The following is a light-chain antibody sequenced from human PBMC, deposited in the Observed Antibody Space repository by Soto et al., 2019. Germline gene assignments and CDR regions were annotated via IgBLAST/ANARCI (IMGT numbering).Light chain of an antibody. V-gene: IGLV2-14*01. CDR3: SSYTSSRGSV. CDR1: SSDVGGYNY. CDR2: DVS. Sequence: QSALTQPASVSGPPGQSITISCTGTSSDVGGYNYVSWYQQHPGKAPKLMIYDVSNRPSGVSNRFSGSKSGNTASLTISGLQAEDEADYYCSSYTSSRGSVFGTGTKLTVL. J-gene: IGLJ1*01.